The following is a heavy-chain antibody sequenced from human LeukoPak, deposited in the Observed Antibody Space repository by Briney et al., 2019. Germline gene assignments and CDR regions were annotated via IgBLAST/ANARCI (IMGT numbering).Heavy chain of an antibody. CDR1: GFTFSSYS. Sequence: PGGSLRLSCAASGFTFSSYSMNWVRQAPGKGLEWVSYISSSSSTIYYADSVKGRFTISRDNAKNSLYLQMNNLRAEDTAVYYCARALTYYYGSGSGYWGQGTLVTVSS. V-gene: IGHV3-48*01. D-gene: IGHD3-10*01. J-gene: IGHJ4*02. CDR2: ISSSSSTI. CDR3: ARALTYYYGSGSGY.